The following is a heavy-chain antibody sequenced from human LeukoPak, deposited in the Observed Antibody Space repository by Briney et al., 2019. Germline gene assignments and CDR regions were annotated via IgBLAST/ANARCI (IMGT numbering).Heavy chain of an antibody. J-gene: IGHJ4*02. CDR3: ARHDYGGNLDC. D-gene: IGHD4-23*01. CDR2: IYTSGST. Sequence: SETLSLTCTVSGGSISSYYWSWIRQPPGKGLEWIGYIYTSGSTNYNPSLKSRVTISVDTSKNQFFLKLSSVTAADTAVYYCARHDYGGNLDCWGQGTLVTVSS. CDR1: GGSISSYY. V-gene: IGHV4-4*09.